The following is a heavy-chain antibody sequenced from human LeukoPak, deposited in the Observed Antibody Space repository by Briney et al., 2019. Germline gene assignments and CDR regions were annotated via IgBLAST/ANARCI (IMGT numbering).Heavy chain of an antibody. CDR2: IYYSGST. D-gene: IGHD2-2*01. CDR1: GGSISSYY. Sequence: PSETLSLTCTVAGGSISSYYWSWLRQPPGKGLEWLGYIYYSGSTNYNPSLKSRVTISVDTSKNQLSLKLSSVTAADTAVYYCARGYCSSTSCYYYYHYGMDVWGQGTTVTVSS. V-gene: IGHV4-59*01. J-gene: IGHJ6*02. CDR3: ARGYCSSTSCYYYYHYGMDV.